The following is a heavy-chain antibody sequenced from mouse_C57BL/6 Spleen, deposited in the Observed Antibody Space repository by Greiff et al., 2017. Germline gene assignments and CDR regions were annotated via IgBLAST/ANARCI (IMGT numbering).Heavy chain of an antibody. CDR1: GYAFSSYW. Sequence: QVQLQQSGAELVKPGASVKISCKASGYAFSSYWMNWVKQRPGKGLAWIGQIYPGDGDTNYNGKFKGKATLTADKSSSTAYMQLSSLTSEDSVVYFCAINYYGSTWFAYWGQGTLVTVSA. J-gene: IGHJ3*01. D-gene: IGHD1-1*01. CDR3: AINYYGSTWFAY. CDR2: IYPGDGDT. V-gene: IGHV1-80*01.